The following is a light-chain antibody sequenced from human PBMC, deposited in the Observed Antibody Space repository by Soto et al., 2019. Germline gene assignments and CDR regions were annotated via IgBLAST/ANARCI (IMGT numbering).Light chain of an antibody. V-gene: IGKV4-1*01. Sequence: DIVMTQSPDSLAVSLGERATINCKSSQSVLSSSKNKNYLAWYQQKPGQPPKLLIYWASTRESGVPDRFSGSGSGTYFTLTISSLQAEDVAVYYCQQYFDTPTFGGGTKVEVK. CDR3: QQYFDTPT. J-gene: IGKJ4*01. CDR1: QSVLSSSKNKNY. CDR2: WAS.